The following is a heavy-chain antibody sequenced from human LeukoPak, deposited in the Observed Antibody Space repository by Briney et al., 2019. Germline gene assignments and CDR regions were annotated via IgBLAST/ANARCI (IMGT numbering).Heavy chain of an antibody. V-gene: IGHV1-2*02. CDR1: GYTFTVYY. D-gene: IGHD6-13*01. CDR3: ARPRTPSSSWSNGIDSDAFDI. J-gene: IGHJ3*02. Sequence: ASVKVSCKASGYTFTVYYMHWVRQAPGQGLEWMGWINPNSGGTNYAQKFQGRVTMTRDTSISTAYMELSRLRSDDTAVYYCARPRTPSSSWSNGIDSDAFDIWGQGTMVTVSS. CDR2: INPNSGGT.